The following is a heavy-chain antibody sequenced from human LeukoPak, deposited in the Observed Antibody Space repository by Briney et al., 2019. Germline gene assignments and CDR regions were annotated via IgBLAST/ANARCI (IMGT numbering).Heavy chain of an antibody. CDR3: ARENVDTAYYYYGMDV. CDR2: IYSGGST. V-gene: IGHV3-53*01. Sequence: GWSLRLSCAASGFTVSSNYMSWVRQAPGKGLEWVSVIYSGGSTYYADSVKGRFTISRDNSKNTLYLQMNSLRAEDTAVYYCARENVDTAYYYYGMDVWGQGTTVTVSS. J-gene: IGHJ6*02. CDR1: GFTVSSNY. D-gene: IGHD5-18*01.